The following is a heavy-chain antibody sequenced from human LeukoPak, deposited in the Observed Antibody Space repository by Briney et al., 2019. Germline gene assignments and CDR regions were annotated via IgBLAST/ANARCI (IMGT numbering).Heavy chain of an antibody. J-gene: IGHJ4*02. D-gene: IGHD2-21*02. V-gene: IGHV4-34*01. Sequence: SETLSLTCAVYGGSFSVYYWSWIRQPPGKGLELIGEINHSGSTNYNPSLKSRVTISVDTSKNQFSLKLSSVTAADTAVYYCARGLRGTHIVVVTAHFDYWGQGTLVTVSS. CDR3: ARGLRGTHIVVVTAHFDY. CDR1: GGSFSVYY. CDR2: INHSGST.